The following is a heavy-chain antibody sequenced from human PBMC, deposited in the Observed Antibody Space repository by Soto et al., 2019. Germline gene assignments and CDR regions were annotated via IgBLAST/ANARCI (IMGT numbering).Heavy chain of an antibody. Sequence: SQTLSLTCAISGDSVSSNTASWNWIRQSPSRGLEWLGRTYFRSKWYNDYAVSVKSRIIINPDTSNNQFSLQLNSVTPEDTAVYFCARGDNLGPKSGYAFDPWGQGIMVTVSS. CDR1: GDSVSSNTAS. CDR3: ARGDNLGPKSGYAFDP. J-gene: IGHJ5*02. CDR2: TYFRSKWYN. D-gene: IGHD5-12*01. V-gene: IGHV6-1*01.